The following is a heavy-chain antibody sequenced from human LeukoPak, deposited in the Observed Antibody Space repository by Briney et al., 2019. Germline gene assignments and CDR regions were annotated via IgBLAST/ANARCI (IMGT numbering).Heavy chain of an antibody. D-gene: IGHD6-19*01. CDR1: GFTFSSYG. CDR3: AKDGSSGWPRPWYFDY. Sequence: GGSLRLSCAASGFTFSSYGMHWVRQAPGKGLEWVAVISYDGSNKYYADSVKGRFTISRDNSKNTLYLQMNSLRAEDTAVYYCAKDGSSGWPRPWYFDYWGQGTLVTVSS. J-gene: IGHJ4*02. CDR2: ISYDGSNK. V-gene: IGHV3-30*18.